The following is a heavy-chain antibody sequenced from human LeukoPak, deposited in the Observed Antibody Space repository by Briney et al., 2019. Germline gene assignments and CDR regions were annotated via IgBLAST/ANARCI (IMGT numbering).Heavy chain of an antibody. V-gene: IGHV3-23*01. CDR3: AKVNPLSYYYDSSTYDYFDY. CDR2: IRDDGATI. J-gene: IGHJ4*02. Sequence: PGGSLRLSCAASGFTFSGHAMTWVRQAPGRGLEWVSAIRDDGATIFYADSVKGRITVSRDNSKNTLYLQMNSLRAEDTAVYHCAKVNPLSYYYDSSTYDYFDYWGQGTLVTVSS. D-gene: IGHD3-22*01. CDR1: GFTFSGHA.